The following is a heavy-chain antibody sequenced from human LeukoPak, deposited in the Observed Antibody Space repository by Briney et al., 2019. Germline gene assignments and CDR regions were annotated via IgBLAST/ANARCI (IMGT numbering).Heavy chain of an antibody. D-gene: IGHD1-20*01. Sequence: SGGSLRLSCAASGFTFDDYGMSRGRQAPGKGLEWVSGINWNGGSTGYADSVKGRFTISRDNAKNSLYLQMNSLRAEDTALYYCARVCGYNWNYDYMDVWGKGTTVTVSS. CDR2: INWNGGST. J-gene: IGHJ6*03. CDR1: GFTFDDYG. V-gene: IGHV3-20*04. CDR3: ARVCGYNWNYDYMDV.